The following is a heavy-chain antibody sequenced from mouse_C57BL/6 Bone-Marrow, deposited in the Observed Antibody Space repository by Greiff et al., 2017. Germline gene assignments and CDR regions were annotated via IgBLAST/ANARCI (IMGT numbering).Heavy chain of an antibody. J-gene: IGHJ2*01. Sequence: LEESGPELVKPGASVKISCKASGYAFSSSWMNWVKQRPGKGLEWIGRIYPGDGDTNYNGKFKGKATLTADKSSSTAYMQLSSLTSEDSAVYFCARLPGYFDYWGQGTTLTVSS. CDR3: ARLPGYFDY. V-gene: IGHV1-82*01. CDR2: IYPGDGDT. CDR1: GYAFSSSW.